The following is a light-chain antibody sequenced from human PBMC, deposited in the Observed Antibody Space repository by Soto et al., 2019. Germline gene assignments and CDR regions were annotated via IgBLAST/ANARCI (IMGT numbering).Light chain of an antibody. J-gene: IGLJ1*01. V-gene: IGLV1-51*02. CDR1: SSNIGNNY. Sequence: QSVLTQPPSVSASPGHKVTISCTGTSSNIGNNYVSWYQQLPGTAPKLLIYENNKRPSGIPDRFSGSKSGTSATLGITGLQTSDEADYYCGTWDSSLSASYVFGTGTKVTVL. CDR3: GTWDSSLSASYV. CDR2: ENN.